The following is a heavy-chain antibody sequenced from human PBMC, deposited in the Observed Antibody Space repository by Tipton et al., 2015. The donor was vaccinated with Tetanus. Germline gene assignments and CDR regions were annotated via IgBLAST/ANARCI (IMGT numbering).Heavy chain of an antibody. J-gene: IGHJ4*02. D-gene: IGHD7-27*01. CDR2: VHYTGKD. CDR1: GGSVSTYY. Sequence: TLSLTCIVSGGSVSTYYWSWIRQRPGRGLEWVGYVHYTGKDNYNPSLRSRVTLSVDTSKNQFSLQMSSVTAADTAVYYCARGRNWGTDYWGQGILVTVSS. V-gene: IGHV4-59*02. CDR3: ARGRNWGTDY.